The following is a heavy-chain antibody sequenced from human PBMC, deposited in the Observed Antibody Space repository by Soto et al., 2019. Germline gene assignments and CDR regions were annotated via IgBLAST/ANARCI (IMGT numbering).Heavy chain of an antibody. CDR3: AGEFDSSGWVDY. CDR1: GYTFTRYD. Sequence: ASVKVSCKASGYTFTRYDINWVRQATGQGLEWMGWMNPNSGNTGYAQKFQGRVTMTRNTSISTAYMELSSLRSEDTAVYYCAGEFDSSGWVDYWGQGTLVTVSS. V-gene: IGHV1-8*01. D-gene: IGHD6-19*01. J-gene: IGHJ4*02. CDR2: MNPNSGNT.